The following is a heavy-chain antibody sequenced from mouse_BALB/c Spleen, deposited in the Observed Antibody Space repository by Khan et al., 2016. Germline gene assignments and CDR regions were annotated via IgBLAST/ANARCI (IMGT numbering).Heavy chain of an antibody. CDR2: INTETGEP. CDR1: GYTFTDYS. Sequence: QIQLVQSGPELKKPGVTVKISCKASGYTFTDYSMHWVKQAPGKGLKWMGWINTETGEPTYADDFKGRFAFSLETSASTAYLEINNLKNEDTATYFYATSTVVARNYYAMDYWGQGTSVTVSS. J-gene: IGHJ4*01. CDR3: ATSTVVARNYYAMDY. D-gene: IGHD1-1*01. V-gene: IGHV9-2-1*01.